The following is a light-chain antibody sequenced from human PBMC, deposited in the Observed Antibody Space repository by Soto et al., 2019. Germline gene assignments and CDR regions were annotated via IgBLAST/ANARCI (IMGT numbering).Light chain of an antibody. CDR3: ETCESTTHAV. Sequence: QSVLTQSSSASASLGSSVKLTCTLSSGHYTYTIAWHQQQPGKAPRYLMKLEGSGNYNKGSGVPDRFSGSSSGADRYLTITNVQSEDEGDYYSETCESTTHAVFGGGTQLTVL. CDR1: SGHYTYT. V-gene: IGLV4-60*03. J-gene: IGLJ7*01. CDR2: LEGSGNY.